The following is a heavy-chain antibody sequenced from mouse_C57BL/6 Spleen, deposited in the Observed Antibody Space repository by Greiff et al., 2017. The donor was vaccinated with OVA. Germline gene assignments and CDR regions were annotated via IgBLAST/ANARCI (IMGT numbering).Heavy chain of an antibody. CDR2: INPSTGGT. D-gene: IGHD1-1*02. CDR3: ARMVLDY. J-gene: IGHJ2*01. V-gene: IGHV1-42*01. Sequence: VQLQQSGPELVKPGASVKISCKASGYSFTGYYMNWVKQSPEKSLEWIGEINPSTGGTTYNQKFKAKATLTVDKSSSTAYMQLKSLTSEDSAVYYCARMVLDYWGQGTTLTVSS. CDR1: GYSFTGYY.